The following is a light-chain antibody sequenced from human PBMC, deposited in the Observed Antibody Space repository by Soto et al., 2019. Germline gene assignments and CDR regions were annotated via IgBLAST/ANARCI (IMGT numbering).Light chain of an antibody. CDR1: QSLVYSDGNAY. CDR3: LQYSATPYS. J-gene: IGKJ2*03. V-gene: IGKV2-30*01. Sequence: DVVMTQSPLSLPVTLGQPASISCRSSQSLVYSDGNAYLNWFQQRPGQSPRRLIYKASNRDSGVPDRFSGSGSGTDFTLTISSLQAEDVAVYYCLQYSATPYSFGQGTKLEIK. CDR2: KAS.